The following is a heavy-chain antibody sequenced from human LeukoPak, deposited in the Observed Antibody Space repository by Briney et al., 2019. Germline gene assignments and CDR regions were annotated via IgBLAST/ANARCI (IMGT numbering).Heavy chain of an antibody. V-gene: IGHV1-8*01. Sequence: ASVKVSCKASGYTFTSYDINWVRQATGQGLEWMGWMNPNSGNTGYAQKFQGRVTMTRNTSISTAYMELSSLRSEDTAVYYCARGGEELVLSTGPDWFDPWGQGTLVTVSS. D-gene: IGHD6-6*01. J-gene: IGHJ5*02. CDR2: MNPNSGNT. CDR3: ARGGEELVLSTGPDWFDP. CDR1: GYTFTSYD.